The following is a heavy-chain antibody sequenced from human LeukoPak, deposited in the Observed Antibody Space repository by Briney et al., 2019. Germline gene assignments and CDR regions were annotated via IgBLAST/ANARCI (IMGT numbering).Heavy chain of an antibody. CDR2: ISGSGRTI. J-gene: IGHJ4*02. V-gene: IGHV3-23*01. Sequence: GSLRLSCAASGFLLNNHAMTWVRQAPGEGLQWISVISGSGRTIEYEDSVKGRFTISRDNSKNTVSLQMNNLRVEDTAIYYCAKNVMVKRYIDYWGQGTPVTVSS. D-gene: IGHD5-18*01. CDR3: AKNVMVKRYIDY. CDR1: GFLLNNHA.